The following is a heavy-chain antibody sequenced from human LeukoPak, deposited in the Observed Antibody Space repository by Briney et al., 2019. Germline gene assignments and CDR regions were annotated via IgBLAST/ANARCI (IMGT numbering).Heavy chain of an antibody. Sequence: SETLSLTCTVSGGSISSSSYYWGWIRQPPGKGLEWIGSIYYSGSTYYNPSLKSRVTISVDTSKNQFSLKLSSVTAADTAVYYCARHLRQQLVQFDNWFDPGGQGTLVTVSS. CDR1: GGSISSSSYY. V-gene: IGHV4-39*01. D-gene: IGHD6-13*01. CDR2: IYYSGST. CDR3: ARHLRQQLVQFDNWFDP. J-gene: IGHJ5*02.